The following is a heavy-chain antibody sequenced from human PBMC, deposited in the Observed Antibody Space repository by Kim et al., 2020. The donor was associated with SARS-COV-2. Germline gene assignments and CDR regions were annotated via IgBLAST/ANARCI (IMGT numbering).Heavy chain of an antibody. J-gene: IGHJ4*02. CDR2: INEDGSQK. V-gene: IGHV3-7*01. CDR3: ARPRYSS. Sequence: GGSLRLSCAASGLTFTSFWMTWVRQAPGKGLEWVANINEDGSQKYYIDSVKGRFTISRDNAKNSVYLQMNSLRAEDTAVYYCARPRYSSWGQGILVTVSS. CDR1: GLTFTSFW. D-gene: IGHD2-15*01.